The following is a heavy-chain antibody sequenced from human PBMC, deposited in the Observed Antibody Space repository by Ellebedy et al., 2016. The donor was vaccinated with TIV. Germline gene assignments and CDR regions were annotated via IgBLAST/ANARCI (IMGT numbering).Heavy chain of an antibody. CDR3: TKWEMRLNYFTD. CDR1: GFAFSSYP. CDR2: INEHGRDT. D-gene: IGHD1-26*01. Sequence: GESLKISCAASGFAFSSYPMSWVRQAPGKGLEWVSGINEHGRDTFHADSVKGRFTISRDNARNTVHLQLNGLRAEDTAVYYCTKWEMRLNYFTDWGRGALVIVSS. J-gene: IGHJ4*02. V-gene: IGHV3-23*01.